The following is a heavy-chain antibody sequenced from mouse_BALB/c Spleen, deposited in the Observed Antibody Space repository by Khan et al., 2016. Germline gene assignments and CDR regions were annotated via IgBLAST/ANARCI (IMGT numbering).Heavy chain of an antibody. CDR1: GYSFTGYN. J-gene: IGHJ1*01. CDR2: IVPYSGGN. CDR3: ARSGDWYFDV. Sequence: VQLQQPGPELEKPGASVKISCKASGYSFTGYNMNWVKQSNGKSLEWIGNIVPYSGGNSYNQKFKGKATLTVDKAASTAYMQRNGLTSEDSAVYYCARSGDWYFDVWGAGTTVTVSS. D-gene: IGHD4-1*01. V-gene: IGHV1-39*01.